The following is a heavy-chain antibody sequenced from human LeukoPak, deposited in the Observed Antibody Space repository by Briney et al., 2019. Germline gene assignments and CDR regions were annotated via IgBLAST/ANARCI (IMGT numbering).Heavy chain of an antibody. Sequence: SETLSLTCTVSGGSISSSSYYWGWIRQPPGKGLEWIGSIYYSGSTYYNPSLKSRVTIPVDTSKNQFSLKLSSVTAADTAVYYCARHLITIFGVVSSYYYYMDVWGKGTTVTVSS. CDR2: IYYSGST. CDR3: ARHLITIFGVVSSYYYYMDV. J-gene: IGHJ6*03. CDR1: GGSISSSSYY. V-gene: IGHV4-39*01. D-gene: IGHD3-3*01.